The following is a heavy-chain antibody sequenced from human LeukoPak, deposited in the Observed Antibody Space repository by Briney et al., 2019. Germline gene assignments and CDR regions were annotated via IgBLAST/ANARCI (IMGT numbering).Heavy chain of an antibody. J-gene: IGHJ4*02. CDR2: VRYDASNK. V-gene: IGHV3-30*02. CDR1: GFTFSSFA. Sequence: PGGSLRLSCAASGFTFSSFAMHWVRQAPGKGLEGVGVVRYDASNKYYADSVKGRFTISRDNSKNTLYLQMTSLRPDDTAVYFGAKSSESGWYYFDYWGQGTLVTVSS. CDR3: AKSSESGWYYFDY. D-gene: IGHD6-19*01.